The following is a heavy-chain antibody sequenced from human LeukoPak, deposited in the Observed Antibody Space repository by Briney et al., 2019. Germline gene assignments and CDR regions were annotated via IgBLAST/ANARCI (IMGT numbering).Heavy chain of an antibody. J-gene: IGHJ4*02. CDR3: AREFGSSSHFDY. D-gene: IGHD6-6*01. CDR2: ISSNGGST. V-gene: IGHV3-64*01. Sequence: SGGSLRLSCAASGFTFSSYAMHWVRQAPGKGLEYVSAISSNGGSTYYANSVKGRFTISRDNSKNTLYLQMASLRAEDMAVYYCAREFGSSSHFDYWGQGTLVTVSS. CDR1: GFTFSSYA.